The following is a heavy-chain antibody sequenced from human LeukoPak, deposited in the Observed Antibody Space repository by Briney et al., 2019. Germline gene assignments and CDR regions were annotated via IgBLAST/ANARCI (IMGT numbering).Heavy chain of an antibody. CDR2: INHSGST. CDR1: GGSFSGYY. V-gene: IGHV4-34*01. J-gene: IGHJ4*02. Sequence: PSETLSLTCAVYGGSFSGYYWSWIRQPPGKGLEWIGEINHSGSTNYNPSLKSRVTISVDTSKNQFSLKLSSVTAADTAVYYCARAVRRSWNYRVFDSWGQGTPVTVSS. D-gene: IGHD1-7*01. CDR3: ARAVRRSWNYRVFDS.